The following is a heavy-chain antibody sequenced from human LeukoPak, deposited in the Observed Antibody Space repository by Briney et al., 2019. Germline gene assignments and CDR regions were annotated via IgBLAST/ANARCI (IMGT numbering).Heavy chain of an antibody. D-gene: IGHD5-24*01. J-gene: IGHJ4*02. CDR1: GFTFSSSA. CDR3: AKSGYNRSDY. CDR2: ISGSGSGGST. V-gene: IGHV3-23*01. Sequence: PGGSLRLSCAASGFTFSSSAMSWVRQAPGKGLEWVSSISGSGSGGSTYYADSVKGRFTISRDNSKNTLYLQMNSLRAEDTAVYYCAKSGYNRSDYWGQGTLVTVSS.